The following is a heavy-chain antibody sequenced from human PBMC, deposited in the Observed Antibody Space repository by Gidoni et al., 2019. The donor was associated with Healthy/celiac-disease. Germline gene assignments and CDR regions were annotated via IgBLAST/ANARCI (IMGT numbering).Heavy chain of an antibody. CDR3: AKDIRDYGDYGPFDY. CDR2: ISWNSGSI. D-gene: IGHD4-17*01. CDR1: GFTFGAYA. V-gene: IGHV3-9*01. J-gene: IGHJ4*02. Sequence: EVQLSNSGEGLFHPGRSLRLSCAATGFTFGAYARHWVRQAPGKGLAGTSGISWNSGSIGYADYVKGRFTISRDHAKNSLYLQMNSLRAEDTDLYYCAKDIRDYGDYGPFDYWGQGTLVTVSS.